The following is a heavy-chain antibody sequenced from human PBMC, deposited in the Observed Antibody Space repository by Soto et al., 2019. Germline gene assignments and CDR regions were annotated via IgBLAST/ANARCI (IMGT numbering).Heavy chain of an antibody. CDR1: GGTFSSYS. V-gene: IGHV1-69*04. CDR2: IIPILGIA. CDR3: ARGLSDSSGYYSSLQKLYYYYGMDV. J-gene: IGHJ6*02. D-gene: IGHD3-22*01. Sequence: GASVKASWKASGGTFSSYSISWVQQAPGQGLEWMGRIIPILGIANYAQKFQGRVTITADKSTSTAYMELSSLRSEDTAVYYCARGLSDSSGYYSSLQKLYYYYGMDVWGQGTTVTVSS.